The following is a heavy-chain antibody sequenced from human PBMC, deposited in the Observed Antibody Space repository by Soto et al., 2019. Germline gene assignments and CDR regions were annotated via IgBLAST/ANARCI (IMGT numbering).Heavy chain of an antibody. CDR3: ARGVATIGP. CDR2: IYYSGST. CDR1: GDSISSYY. J-gene: IGHJ5*02. D-gene: IGHD5-12*01. V-gene: IGHV4-59*01. Sequence: ASETLSLTCTVSGDSISSYYWSWIRQPPRKGLEWIGNIYYSGSTNYNPSLKSRVTISVDTPKNQFSLKLTSVTAADTAVYYCARGVATIGPWGQGTLVTVSS.